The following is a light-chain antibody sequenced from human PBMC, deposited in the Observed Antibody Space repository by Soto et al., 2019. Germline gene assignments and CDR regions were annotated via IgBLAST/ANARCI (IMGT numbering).Light chain of an antibody. CDR3: QQYNNWPPIT. CDR2: KAS. CDR1: QTISDW. J-gene: IGKJ5*01. V-gene: IGKV1-5*03. Sequence: DIQMTDSPSTLSASIGDRVTITCRASQTISDWLAWHQQKPGKAPKLLIYKASSLESGVPSRFSGSGSGTEFTLTISSLQSEDFAVYFCQQYNNWPPITFGQGTRLEIK.